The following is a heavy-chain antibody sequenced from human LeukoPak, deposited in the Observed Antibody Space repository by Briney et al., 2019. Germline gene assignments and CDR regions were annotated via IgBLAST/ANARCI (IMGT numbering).Heavy chain of an antibody. CDR2: IKQDGSEK. D-gene: IGHD2-2*01. V-gene: IGHV3-7*03. CDR3: AREFGYQLEDAFDI. Sequence: GGSLRLSCAASGFTFSSYWMSWVRQAPGKGLEWAANIKQDGSEKYYVDSVKGRFTISRDNAKNSLYLQMNSLRAEDTAVYYCAREFGYQLEDAFDIWGQGTMVTVSS. CDR1: GFTFSSYW. J-gene: IGHJ3*02.